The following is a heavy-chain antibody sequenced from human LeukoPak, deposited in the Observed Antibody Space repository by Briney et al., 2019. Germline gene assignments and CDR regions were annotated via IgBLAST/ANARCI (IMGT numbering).Heavy chain of an antibody. Sequence: GGSLRLSCAASGFSFSTYGMNWVRQAPGKGLEWVSAISGSGGSTYYADSVKGRFTISRDNSKNTLYLQMNSLRAEDTAVYYCAKGVAVAGSMAYWGQGTLVTVSS. CDR3: AKGVAVAGSMAY. CDR2: ISGSGGST. D-gene: IGHD6-19*01. V-gene: IGHV3-23*01. CDR1: GFSFSTYG. J-gene: IGHJ4*02.